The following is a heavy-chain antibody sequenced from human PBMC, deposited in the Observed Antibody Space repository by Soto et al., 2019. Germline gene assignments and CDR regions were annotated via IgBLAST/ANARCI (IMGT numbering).Heavy chain of an antibody. V-gene: IGHV3-23*01. Sequence: PVGSVRLSCAASGFSFSSYAMTWVRQAPGKGLEWVACLTGSGSLTYYADSVKGRFTISRDNSKNTLYLQMNSLRAEDTALYYCAKYVAATTPLLDYWGQGTLVTVSS. CDR1: GFSFSSYA. J-gene: IGHJ4*02. D-gene: IGHD1-26*01. CDR2: LTGSGSLT. CDR3: AKYVAATTPLLDY.